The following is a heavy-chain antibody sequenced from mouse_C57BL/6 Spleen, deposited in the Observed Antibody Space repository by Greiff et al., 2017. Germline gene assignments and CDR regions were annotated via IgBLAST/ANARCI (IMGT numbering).Heavy chain of an antibody. J-gene: IGHJ4*01. CDR1: GFLLTSYA. CDR3: ARKDYYGSSPYAMDY. V-gene: IGHV2-9-1*01. D-gene: IGHD1-1*01. CDR2: IWTGGGT. Sequence: VQLQQSGPGLVAPSQSLSITCTVSGFLLTSYAISWVRQPPGKGLEWLGVIWTGGGTNYNSALKSRLSISKDNSKSQVFLKMNSLQTDDTARYYCARKDYYGSSPYAMDYWGQGTSVTVSS.